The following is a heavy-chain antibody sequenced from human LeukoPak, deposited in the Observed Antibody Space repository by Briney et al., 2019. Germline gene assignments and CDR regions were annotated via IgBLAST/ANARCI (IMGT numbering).Heavy chain of an antibody. Sequence: ASVKVSCKASGYTFTGYYMHWVRQAPGQGLERMRWIDPNSGGTNYAQKFQDRVTMTRDTSISTAYMELSRLRSDDTAVYYCAREGDTVIWFDPWGQGTLVTVSS. CDR3: AREGDTVIWFDP. D-gene: IGHD4-17*01. CDR2: IDPNSGGT. J-gene: IGHJ5*02. CDR1: GYTFTGYY. V-gene: IGHV1-2*02.